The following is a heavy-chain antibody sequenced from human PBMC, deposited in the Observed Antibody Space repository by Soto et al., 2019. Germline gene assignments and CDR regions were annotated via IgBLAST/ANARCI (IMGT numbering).Heavy chain of an antibody. Sequence: QVQLVESGGGVVQPGRSLRLSCAASGFTFNNYGMHWVRQAPGKGLEWVATISNDGSDKYYADSVKGRLTISRDNSKNTVYLQMNSLRAEDTAVYYCAKDQGIAASHGIDWGQGTMFTVSS. D-gene: IGHD6-13*01. J-gene: IGHJ3*01. CDR2: ISNDGSDK. CDR3: AKDQGIAASHGID. V-gene: IGHV3-30*18. CDR1: GFTFNNYG.